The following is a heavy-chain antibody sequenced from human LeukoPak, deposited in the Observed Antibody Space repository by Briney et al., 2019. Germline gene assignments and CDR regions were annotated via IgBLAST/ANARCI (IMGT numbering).Heavy chain of an antibody. Sequence: SETLSLTCAVSGGSISSGGYSWSWIRQPPGEGLEWIGYIYHSGSTYYNPSLKSRVTISVDRSKNQFSLKLSSVTAADTAVYYCARGGYSYGPDSWGQGTLVTVSS. CDR3: ARGGYSYGPDS. CDR1: GGSISSGGYS. J-gene: IGHJ4*02. CDR2: IYHSGST. V-gene: IGHV4-30-2*01. D-gene: IGHD5-18*01.